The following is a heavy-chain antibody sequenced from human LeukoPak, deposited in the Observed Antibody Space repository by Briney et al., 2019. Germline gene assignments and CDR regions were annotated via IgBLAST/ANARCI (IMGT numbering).Heavy chain of an antibody. D-gene: IGHD4-23*01. J-gene: IGHJ4*02. CDR1: GGSISSYY. CDR3: ARHDGNYSRYGRGNQRHVDY. CDR2: IYYSGST. V-gene: IGHV4-59*08. Sequence: PSETLSLTCTVSGGSISSYYWIWIRQPPGKGLEWIGYIYYSGSTNYNPSLKSRVTISVDTSKNQFSLKLSSVTAADTAVYYCARHDGNYSRYGRGNQRHVDYWGQGTLVTVSS.